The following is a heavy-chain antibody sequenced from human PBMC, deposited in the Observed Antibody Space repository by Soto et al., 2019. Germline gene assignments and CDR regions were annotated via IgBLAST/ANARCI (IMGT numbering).Heavy chain of an antibody. J-gene: IGHJ6*02. V-gene: IGHV4-31*03. CDR2: IYYSGST. Sequence: TLSLTCTVSGGSIIRGGYYWSWYSQHPGKGMEWIGYIYYSGSTNYNPSLKSRVTISVDTSKNQFSLKLSSVTAADTAVYYCARGVVDSSGYQNYYYYGMDVWGQGTTVNVSS. CDR3: ARGVVDSSGYQNYYYYGMDV. CDR1: GGSIIRGGYY. D-gene: IGHD3-22*01.